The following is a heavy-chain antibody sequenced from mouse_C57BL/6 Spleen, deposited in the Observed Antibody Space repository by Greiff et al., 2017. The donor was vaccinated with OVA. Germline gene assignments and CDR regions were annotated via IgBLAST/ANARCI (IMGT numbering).Heavy chain of an antibody. J-gene: IGHJ4*01. CDR3: ARLGGINAMDY. CDR2: IDPSDSYT. CDR1: GYTFTSYW. V-gene: IGHV1-69*01. Sequence: VKLPQPGAELVMPGASVKLSCKASGYTFTSYWMHWVKQRPGQGLEWIGEIDPSDSYTNYNQKFKGKSTLTVDKSSSTAYMQLSSLTSEDSAVYYCARLGGINAMDYWGQGTSVTVSS. D-gene: IGHD1-1*02.